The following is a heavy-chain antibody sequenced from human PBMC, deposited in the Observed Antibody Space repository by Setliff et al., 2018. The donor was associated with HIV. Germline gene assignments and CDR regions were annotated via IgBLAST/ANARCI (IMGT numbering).Heavy chain of an antibody. D-gene: IGHD6-19*01. V-gene: IGHV1-46*01. Sequence: ASVKVSCKASGYTFTSYYMHWVRQAPGQGLEWMGIINPSGGSTSYAQKFQGRVTMTRDTSASTVYMELGGLRSEDTAIYYCARDGGPGSGWGDFDFWGQGTLVTVSS. CDR3: ARDGGPGSGWGDFDF. CDR1: GYTFTSYY. CDR2: INPSGGST. J-gene: IGHJ4*02.